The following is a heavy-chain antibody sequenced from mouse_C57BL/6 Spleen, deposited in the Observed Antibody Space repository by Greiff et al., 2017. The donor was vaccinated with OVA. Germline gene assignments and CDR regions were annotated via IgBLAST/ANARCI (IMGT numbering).Heavy chain of an antibody. V-gene: IGHV1-69*01. CDR2: IDPSDSYT. CDR3: ARLRGAMDY. Sequence: VKLQQPGAELVMPGASVKLSCKASGYTFTSYWMHWVKQRPGQGLEWIGEIDPSDSYTNYNQKFKGKSTLTVDKSSSTAYMQLSSLASEDSAVYYCARLRGAMDYWGQGTSVTVSS. J-gene: IGHJ4*01. CDR1: GYTFTSYW.